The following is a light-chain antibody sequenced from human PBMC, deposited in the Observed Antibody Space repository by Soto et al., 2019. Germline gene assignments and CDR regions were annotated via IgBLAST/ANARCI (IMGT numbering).Light chain of an antibody. J-gene: IGKJ1*01. CDR3: QQYTNWPSWT. CDR1: QSVNSY. CDR2: GAS. V-gene: IGKV3-15*01. Sequence: EKVMTQSPATLSMSPGERATLSCRASQSVNSYLAWYQQKPGQAPRLLIYGASTRATGIPARFGGSGSGTEFTLTISSLQSEDFAVYYCQQYTNWPSWTFGQGTKVEIK.